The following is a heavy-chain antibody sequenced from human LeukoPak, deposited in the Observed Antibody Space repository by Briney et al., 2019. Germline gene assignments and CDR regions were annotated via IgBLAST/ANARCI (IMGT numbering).Heavy chain of an antibody. CDR2: IWYDGSNK. CDR1: GFTFSSYG. D-gene: IGHD3-16*02. Sequence: GGSLRLSCAASGFTFSSYGMHWVRQAPGKGLEWVAVIWYDGSNKYDADSVKGRFTISRDNSKNTLYLQMNSLRAEVTAVYYCAKTAFGEALSLWELSPLDYWGQGTLVTVSS. CDR3: AKTAFGEALSLWELSPLDY. J-gene: IGHJ4*02. V-gene: IGHV3-33*06.